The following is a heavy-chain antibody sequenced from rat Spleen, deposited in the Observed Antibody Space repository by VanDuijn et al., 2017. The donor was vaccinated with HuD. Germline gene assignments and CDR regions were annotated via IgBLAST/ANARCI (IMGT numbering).Heavy chain of an antibody. CDR3: ARHGIYNNYGWFAY. V-gene: IGHV5S23*01. CDR1: GFTFSNYD. Sequence: EVQLVESGGGLVQPGRSLKLSCTTSGFTFSNYDMTWVRQSPTKGLEWVTSISTNGGSTYYRDSVKGRFTISRDNVKSTLYLQMDSLSSEDTATYYGARHGIYNNYGWFAYWGQGTLVTVSS. D-gene: IGHD1-10*01. CDR2: ISTNGGST. J-gene: IGHJ3*01.